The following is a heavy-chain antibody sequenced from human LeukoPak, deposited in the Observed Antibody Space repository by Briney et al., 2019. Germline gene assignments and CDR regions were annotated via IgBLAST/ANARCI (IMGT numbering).Heavy chain of an antibody. Sequence: GSLRLSCAASGFTFGSYWMSWVRQAPGKGLEWVANIKQDGSEKYYVDSVKGRFTISRDNAKNSLYLQMNSLRAEDTAVYYCARGKVASDYWGQGPLVTVSS. J-gene: IGHJ4*02. CDR1: GFTFGSYW. D-gene: IGHD5-12*01. CDR3: ARGKVASDY. V-gene: IGHV3-7*03. CDR2: IKQDGSEK.